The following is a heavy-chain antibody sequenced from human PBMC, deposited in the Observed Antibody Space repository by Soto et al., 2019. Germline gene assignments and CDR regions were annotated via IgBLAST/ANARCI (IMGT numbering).Heavy chain of an antibody. CDR1: GFTFSNYW. J-gene: IGHJ6*02. Sequence: EVQLVESGGGVVQPGGSLRLSCAASGFTFSNYWMYWVRQAPGKGLVWVSRVNNDGTDTTHADSVKGRFTISRDNAENTLYLQMNGLRGEETTVYYCARGGLEHALDVWGQESAVSVSS. CDR3: ARGGLEHALDV. CDR2: VNNDGTDT. V-gene: IGHV3-74*03. D-gene: IGHD3-3*01.